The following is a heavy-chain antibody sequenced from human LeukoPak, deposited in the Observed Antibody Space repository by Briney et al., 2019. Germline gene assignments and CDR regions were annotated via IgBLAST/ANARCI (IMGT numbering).Heavy chain of an antibody. J-gene: IGHJ3*02. Sequence: ASVKVSCKVSGYTLTELSMHWVRQAPGKGLEWMGGFDPEDGETIYAQKFQSRVTMTEDTSTDTAYMELSSLRSEDTAVYYCATVVPWFGGGEGAAFDIWGQGTMVTVSS. D-gene: IGHD3-10*01. CDR2: FDPEDGET. CDR3: ATVVPWFGGGEGAAFDI. CDR1: GYTLTELS. V-gene: IGHV1-24*01.